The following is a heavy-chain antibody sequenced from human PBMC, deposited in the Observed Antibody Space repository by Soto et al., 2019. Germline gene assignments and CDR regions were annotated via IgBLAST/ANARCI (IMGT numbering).Heavy chain of an antibody. CDR1: GGSISSYY. V-gene: IGHV4-59*01. Sequence: SETLSLTCAVSGGSISSYYWSWIRQPPGKGLEWIGYIYYSGRTNYNPSLKSRVTISVDTSKNQFSLKLSSVTAADTAVYYCARGYCSSTICYIWDNWFDPWGQGTLVTVS. D-gene: IGHD2-2*02. CDR3: ARGYCSSTICYIWDNWFDP. CDR2: IYYSGRT. J-gene: IGHJ5*02.